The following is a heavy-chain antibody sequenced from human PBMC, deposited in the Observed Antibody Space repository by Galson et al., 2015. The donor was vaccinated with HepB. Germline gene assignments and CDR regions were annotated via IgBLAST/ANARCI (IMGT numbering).Heavy chain of an antibody. CDR2: IIPIFETP. CDR1: GDTLNIYA. Sequence: SVKVSCKASGDTLNIYAISWVRQAPGQGLEWMGGIIPIFETPDYAQKFQGRVTITADKSTSTAYMELSSLVSEDTAVYYCARPRIAGTTVLDYWGQGTLVTVSS. CDR3: ARPRIAGTTVLDY. J-gene: IGHJ4*02. V-gene: IGHV1-69*06. D-gene: IGHD1-20*01.